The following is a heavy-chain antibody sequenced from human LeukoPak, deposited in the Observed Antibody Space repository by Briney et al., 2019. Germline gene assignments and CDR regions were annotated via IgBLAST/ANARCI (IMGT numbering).Heavy chain of an antibody. D-gene: IGHD3-10*01. CDR1: GFTFSTYG. CDR3: ASAGLTYGSGSYFVY. J-gene: IGHJ4*02. V-gene: IGHV3-30*12. Sequence: PGGSLRLSCAASGFTFSTYGMHWIRQSPGKGLEWVAFVPNDGSDKYYAEFVKGRFTISRDNAKNSLYLQMNSLRAEDTALYYCASAGLTYGSGSYFVYWGQGTLVTVSS. CDR2: VPNDGSDK.